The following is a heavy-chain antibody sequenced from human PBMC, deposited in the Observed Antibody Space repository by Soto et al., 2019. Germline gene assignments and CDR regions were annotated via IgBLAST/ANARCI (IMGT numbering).Heavy chain of an antibody. CDR2: INPNSGGT. J-gene: IGHJ5*02. D-gene: IGHD3-9*01. Sequence: ASVKVSCKASGYTFTGYYMHWVRQAPGQGLEWMGWINPNSGGTNYAQKFQGWVTMTRDTSISTAYMELSRLRSDDTAVYYCARVGLRYFDSLFDPWXQGTLVPVSS. V-gene: IGHV1-2*04. CDR3: ARVGLRYFDSLFDP. CDR1: GYTFTGYY.